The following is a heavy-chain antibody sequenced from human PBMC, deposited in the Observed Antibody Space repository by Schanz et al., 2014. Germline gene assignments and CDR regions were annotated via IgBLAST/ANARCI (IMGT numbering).Heavy chain of an antibody. V-gene: IGHV3-11*01. CDR1: GFTFSDYY. Sequence: QAQLVDSGGGLVKPGGSLRLSCAASGFTFSDYYMTWIRQAPGKGLEWVSDISDSGDSTHYADSVKARFTISRDNAKNSLFLQLDSLSAEDTAVYYCAKVAPAATYLDSWGLGTLVTVSS. J-gene: IGHJ4*02. D-gene: IGHD2-2*01. CDR2: ISDSGDST. CDR3: AKVAPAATYLDS.